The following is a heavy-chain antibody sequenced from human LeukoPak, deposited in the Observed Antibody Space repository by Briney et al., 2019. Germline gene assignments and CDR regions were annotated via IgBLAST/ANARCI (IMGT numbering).Heavy chain of an antibody. CDR1: GGTFSSYA. V-gene: IGHV1-69*13. CDR2: IIPIFGTA. J-gene: IGHJ4*02. Sequence: SVKVSCKVSGGTFSSYAISWVRQAPGQGLEWMGGIIPIFGTANYAQKFQGRVTITADESTSTAYMELSSLRSEDTAVYYCARDWAAAGPGYFDYWGQGTLVTVSS. D-gene: IGHD6-13*01. CDR3: ARDWAAAGPGYFDY.